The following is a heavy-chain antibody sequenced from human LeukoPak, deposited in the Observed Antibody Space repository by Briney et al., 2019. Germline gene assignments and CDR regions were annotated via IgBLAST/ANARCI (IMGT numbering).Heavy chain of an antibody. D-gene: IGHD2-15*01. CDR3: AKDRRGYCSGGSCFPLDY. V-gene: IGHV3-30*18. Sequence: GGSLRLSCAASGFTFSSYGMHWVRQAPGKGLEWVAVISYDGSNKYYADSVKGRFTISRDNSKNTLYLQMNSLRAEDTAVYYCAKDRRGYCSGGSCFPLDYWGQGTLVTVSS. CDR1: GFTFSSYG. J-gene: IGHJ4*02. CDR2: ISYDGSNK.